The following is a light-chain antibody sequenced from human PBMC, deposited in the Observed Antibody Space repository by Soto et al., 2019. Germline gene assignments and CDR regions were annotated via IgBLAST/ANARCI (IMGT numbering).Light chain of an antibody. V-gene: IGLV2-11*01. CDR1: ISDVAGYNY. CDR2: DVT. J-gene: IGLJ2*01. Sequence: QSALTQPRSVSGSPGQSVTISCTGTISDVAGYNYVSWYQHHPGKAPKLLISDVTKRPSWVPVRFSGSKSGSTASLTISELQAEDEADYYCSSYAGSNNLVFGGGTKVTVL. CDR3: SSYAGSNNLV.